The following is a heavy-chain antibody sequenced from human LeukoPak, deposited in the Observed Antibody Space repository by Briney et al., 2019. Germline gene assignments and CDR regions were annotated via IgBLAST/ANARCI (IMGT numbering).Heavy chain of an antibody. CDR2: ISYDGSNK. CDR1: GFTFSSYA. CDR3: ARGDKGGYDYVTVKGPSSDFDY. D-gene: IGHD5-12*01. V-gene: IGHV3-30-3*01. Sequence: GGSLRLSCAASGFTFSSYAMHWVRQAPGKGLEWVAVISYDGSNKYYADSVKGRFTISRDNSKNTLYLQMNSLRAEDTAVYYCARGDKGGYDYVTVKGPSSDFDYWGQGTLVTVSS. J-gene: IGHJ4*02.